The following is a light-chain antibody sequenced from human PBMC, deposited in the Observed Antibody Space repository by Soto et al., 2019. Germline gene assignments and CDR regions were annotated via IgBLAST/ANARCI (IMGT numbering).Light chain of an antibody. CDR1: QSVSSSY. Sequence: EIVLTQSPGTLSLSPGERATLSCRASQSVSSSYLDWYQQKPGQAPRLLIYGASSRATGIPDRFSGSGSGTDFTLTISRLEPEDFAVYYCQQYGSPYTFGQGTKLEIK. CDR3: QQYGSPYT. J-gene: IGKJ2*01. CDR2: GAS. V-gene: IGKV3-20*01.